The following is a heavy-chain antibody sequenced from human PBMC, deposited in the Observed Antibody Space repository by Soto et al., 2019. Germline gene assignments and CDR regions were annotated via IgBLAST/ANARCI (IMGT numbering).Heavy chain of an antibody. J-gene: IGHJ6*02. CDR3: AREDIVVVVAATGYYYYYGMDV. Sequence: QVQLVQSGAEVKKPGSSVKVSCKASGGTFSSYAISWVRQAPGQGLGWMGGIIPIFGTANYAQKFQGRVTITADESTSTAYMELSSLRSEDTAVYYCAREDIVVVVAATGYYYYYGMDVWGQGTTVTVSS. CDR2: IIPIFGTA. D-gene: IGHD2-15*01. V-gene: IGHV1-69*12. CDR1: GGTFSSYA.